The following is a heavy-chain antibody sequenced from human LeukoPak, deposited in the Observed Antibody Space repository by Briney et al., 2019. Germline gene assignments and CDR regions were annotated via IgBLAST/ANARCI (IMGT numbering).Heavy chain of an antibody. V-gene: IGHV3-7*01. Sequence: GGSLRLSCEASGFILSIYWMSWVRQVPGKGLEWVAYIKPDGSEEDYVESVRGRFTIFRDNAKNSLYLQMHSLRDEDTAVYYCARGSIVAPNFDIWGQGTLVTVSS. D-gene: IGHD6-6*01. CDR1: GFILSIYW. CDR3: ARGSIVAPNFDI. CDR2: IKPDGSEE. J-gene: IGHJ4*02.